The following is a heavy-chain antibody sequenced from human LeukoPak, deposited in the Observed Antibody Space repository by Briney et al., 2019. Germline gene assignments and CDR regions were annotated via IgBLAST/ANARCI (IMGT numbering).Heavy chain of an antibody. Sequence: PGGSLRLSCAASGVTFSSDWMCCARQAPGKGREWVANIKQDGVDKYYVDSVKGRFTNSRDNDKNTLYLQMNSLRAEHTAVYYCARAPGGYSYGFRGNYYYMDVWGKGTTVTVSS. CDR3: ARAPGGYSYGFRGNYYYMDV. V-gene: IGHV3-7*01. D-gene: IGHD5-18*01. CDR2: IKQDGVDK. J-gene: IGHJ6*03. CDR1: GVTFSSDW.